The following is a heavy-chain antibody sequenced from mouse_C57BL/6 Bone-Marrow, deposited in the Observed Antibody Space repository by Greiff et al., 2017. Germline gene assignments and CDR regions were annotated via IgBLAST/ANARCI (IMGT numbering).Heavy chain of an antibody. J-gene: IGHJ3*01. CDR1: GFTFSDYG. CDR2: ISSGSSTI. CDR3: ARVRLTGSSAWFAY. V-gene: IGHV5-17*01. Sequence: EVKLMESGGGLVKPGGFLKLSCAASGFTFSDYGMHWVRQAPEKGLEWVAYISSGSSTIYYADTVQGRFTISRDNAKNTLFLQMTSLRSEDTAMYYCARVRLTGSSAWFAYWGQGTLVTVSA. D-gene: IGHD4-1*01.